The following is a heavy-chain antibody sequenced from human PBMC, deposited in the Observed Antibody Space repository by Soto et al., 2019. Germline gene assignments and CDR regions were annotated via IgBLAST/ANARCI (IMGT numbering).Heavy chain of an antibody. J-gene: IGHJ4*02. Sequence: EVQLVESGGGLVQPGGSLRLSCAASGFTFSSYEMNWVRQAPGKGPEWVSYISSSGSTIYYADSVKGRFTISRDNAKNSLYLQMNSLRAEDTAVYYCARDRAYSGSYYFDYWGQGTLVTVSS. V-gene: IGHV3-48*03. CDR2: ISSSGSTI. D-gene: IGHD1-26*01. CDR1: GFTFSSYE. CDR3: ARDRAYSGSYYFDY.